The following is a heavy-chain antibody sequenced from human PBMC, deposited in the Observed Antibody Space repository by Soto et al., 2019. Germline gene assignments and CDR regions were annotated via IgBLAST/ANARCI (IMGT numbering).Heavy chain of an antibody. CDR3: ARVPYSSGWYAPYYYYGMDV. Sequence: SETLSLTCTVSGGSISSGDYYWSWIRQPPGKGLEWIGYIYYSGSTYYNPSLKSRVTISVDTSKNQFSLKLSSVTAADTAVYYCARVPYSSGWYAPYYYYGMDVWGQGTTVTVSS. D-gene: IGHD6-19*01. CDR2: IYYSGST. V-gene: IGHV4-30-4*01. CDR1: GGSISSGDYY. J-gene: IGHJ6*02.